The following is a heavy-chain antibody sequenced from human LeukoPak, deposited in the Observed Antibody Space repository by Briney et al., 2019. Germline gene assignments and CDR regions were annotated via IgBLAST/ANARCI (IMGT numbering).Heavy chain of an antibody. Sequence: PSETLSLTCTVSGGSISSYYWSWLRQPPGKGLEWIGYIYYSGSTNYNPSLKSRVTISVDTSKNQFSLKLSSVTAADTAVYYCARRKNDYYGMDVWGQGTTVTVSS. CDR1: GGSISSYY. CDR3: ARRKNDYYGMDV. D-gene: IGHD2/OR15-2a*01. V-gene: IGHV4-59*08. J-gene: IGHJ6*02. CDR2: IYYSGST.